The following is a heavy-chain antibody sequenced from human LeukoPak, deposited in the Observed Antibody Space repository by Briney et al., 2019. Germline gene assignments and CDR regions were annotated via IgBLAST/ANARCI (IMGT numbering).Heavy chain of an antibody. CDR3: ASGPAATKADYYYMDV. V-gene: IGHV3-23*01. CDR2: ISGSGGST. CDR1: GFTFSSYA. J-gene: IGHJ6*03. D-gene: IGHD2-2*01. Sequence: GGSLRLSCAASGFTFSSYAMSWVRQAPGKGLEWVSAISGSGGSTYYADSVKGRFTISRDNSKNTLYLQMNSLRAEDTAVYYCASGPAATKADYYYMDVWGKGTTVTVSS.